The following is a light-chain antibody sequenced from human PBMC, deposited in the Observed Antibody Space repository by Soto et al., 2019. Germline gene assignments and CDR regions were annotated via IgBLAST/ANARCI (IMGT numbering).Light chain of an antibody. CDR2: GAS. CDR1: QSVSSN. V-gene: IGKV3-15*01. CDR3: QQYNNWPFT. J-gene: IGKJ3*01. Sequence: EIVRTQSPATLYVSPGERATLSCRASQSVSSNLAWYQQKPGQAHRLLIYGASTRATGIPARFSGIWSGTDFTLTISSLQSADFAVYYCQQYNNWPFTFGPGTKVDI.